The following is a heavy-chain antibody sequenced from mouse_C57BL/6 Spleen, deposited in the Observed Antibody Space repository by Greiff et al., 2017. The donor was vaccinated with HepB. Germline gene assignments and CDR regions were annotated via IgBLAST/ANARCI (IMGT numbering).Heavy chain of an antibody. CDR1: GFSLTSYG. V-gene: IGHV6-3*01. D-gene: IGHD1-1*01. CDR3: TNYYGPFDY. J-gene: IGHJ2*01. Sequence: VQLKQSGPGLVQPSQSLSITCTVSGFSLTSYGVHWVRQSPEKGLEWVAQIRLKSDNYATHYAESVKGRFTISRDDSKSSVYLQMNNLRAEDTGIYYCTNYYGPFDYWGQGTTLTVSS. CDR2: IRLKSDNYAT.